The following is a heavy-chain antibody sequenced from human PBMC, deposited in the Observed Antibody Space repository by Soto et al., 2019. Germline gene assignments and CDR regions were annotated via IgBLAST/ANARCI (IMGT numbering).Heavy chain of an antibody. CDR1: GYSCTSYW. J-gene: IGHJ4*02. D-gene: IGHD3-22*01. CDR2: IYPGDSDT. V-gene: IGHV5-51*01. Sequence: XEFLKISCKGAGYSCTSYWIGWVRQMPGKGLEWMGIIYPGDSDTRYSPSFQGQVTISADKSISTAYLQWSSLKASDTAMYYCARQSYYYDSSGPFDYWGQGTLVTVSS. CDR3: ARQSYYYDSSGPFDY.